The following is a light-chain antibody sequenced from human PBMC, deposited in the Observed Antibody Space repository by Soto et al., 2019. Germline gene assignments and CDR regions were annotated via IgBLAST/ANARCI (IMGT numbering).Light chain of an antibody. Sequence: EIVLTQSPGTLSLSPGERVTLSCRASQGISGNYLAWYQQKPGQSPRLLIYGSFDRATGIPDRFSGSGSGTDFTLTITRVEPEDFAVYYCHQYGSSPPYTFGQGTKLEIK. V-gene: IGKV3-20*01. J-gene: IGKJ2*01. CDR1: QGISGNY. CDR2: GSF. CDR3: HQYGSSPPYT.